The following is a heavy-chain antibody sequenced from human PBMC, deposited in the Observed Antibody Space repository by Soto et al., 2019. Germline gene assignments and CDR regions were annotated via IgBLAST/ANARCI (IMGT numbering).Heavy chain of an antibody. V-gene: IGHV5-51*03. J-gene: IGHJ6*04. CDR1: GYSFTSYW. Sequence: PGDSLNISCKGSGYSFTSYWIGWLRQMPGKGLEWMGIIYPGDSDTRYSPSFQGQVTISADKSISTAYLQWSSLKASDTAMYYCARLFSSSWYLDYYYSGMDVGGKGTRVTVSS. D-gene: IGHD6-13*01. CDR3: ARLFSSSWYLDYYYSGMDV. CDR2: IYPGDSDT.